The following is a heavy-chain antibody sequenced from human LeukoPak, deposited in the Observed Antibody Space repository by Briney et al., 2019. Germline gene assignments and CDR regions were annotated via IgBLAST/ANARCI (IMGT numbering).Heavy chain of an antibody. CDR2: ISGSGGST. D-gene: IGHD3-10*01. CDR1: GFTFSSYA. J-gene: IGHJ4*02. Sequence: GRSLRLSCAASGFTFSSYAMSWVRQAPGKGLEWVSAISGSGGSTYYADSVKGRFTISRDNSKNTLYLQMNSLRAEDTAVYYCAKSWSITMVRGVLTPFDYWGQGTLVTVSS. V-gene: IGHV3-23*01. CDR3: AKSWSITMVRGVLTPFDY.